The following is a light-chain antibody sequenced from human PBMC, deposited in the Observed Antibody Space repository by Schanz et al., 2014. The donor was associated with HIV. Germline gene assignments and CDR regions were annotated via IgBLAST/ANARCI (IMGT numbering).Light chain of an antibody. Sequence: QSALTQPASVSGSPGQSITLSCAGSSSDIGDDNYVSWYQQHPGKAPKLMIYEVTKRPSGVPDRFSGSRSGSTASLTISGLQAEDEADYYCSSYAGGNKLIFGGGTKLTVL. V-gene: IGLV2-8*01. CDR1: SSDIGDDNY. CDR2: EVT. CDR3: SSYAGGNKLI. J-gene: IGLJ2*01.